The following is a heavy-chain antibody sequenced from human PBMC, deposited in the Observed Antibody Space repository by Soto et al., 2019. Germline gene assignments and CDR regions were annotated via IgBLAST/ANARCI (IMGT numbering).Heavy chain of an antibody. J-gene: IGHJ6*02. CDR1: GFTFSSYA. CDR3: AKSHSSGYRSSYYYYGMDV. CDR2: ISGSGGST. V-gene: IGHV3-23*01. D-gene: IGHD3-22*01. Sequence: GGSLRLSCAASGFTFSSYAMSWVRQAPGKGLEWVSAISGSGGSTYYADSVKGRFIISRDNSKNTLYLQMNSLRAEDTAVYYCAKSHSSGYRSSYYYYGMDVWGQGTTVIVSS.